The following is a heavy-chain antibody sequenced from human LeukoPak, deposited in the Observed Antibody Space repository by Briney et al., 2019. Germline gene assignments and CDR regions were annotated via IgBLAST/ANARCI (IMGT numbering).Heavy chain of an antibody. J-gene: IGHJ4*02. CDR3: ARDPSLDY. V-gene: IGHV3-21*01. CDR2: ISSSSSYI. CDR1: GFTFSSYS. Sequence: GGSLRLSCAASGFTFSSYSMNWVRQAPGKGLEWVSSISSSSSYIYYVDSVRGRFTISRDNAKNSLYLQMNSLRAEDTAVYYCARDPSLDYWGQGTLVTVSS.